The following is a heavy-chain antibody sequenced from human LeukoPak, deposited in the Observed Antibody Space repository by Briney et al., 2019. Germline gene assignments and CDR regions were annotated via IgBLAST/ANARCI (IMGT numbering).Heavy chain of an antibody. D-gene: IGHD5-24*01. CDR3: AREGGHGYNFPDFDF. CDR1: GYTFITYY. Sequence: EASVKVSCKTSGYTFITYYIHWLRQAPGQGLEWMGRINSDTGGINYAQNFHGRVTMARDTSISTAYMDLNSLMSDDTAVYYCAREGGHGYNFPDFDFWGQGTLVTVSS. V-gene: IGHV1-2*06. CDR2: INSDTGGI. J-gene: IGHJ4*02.